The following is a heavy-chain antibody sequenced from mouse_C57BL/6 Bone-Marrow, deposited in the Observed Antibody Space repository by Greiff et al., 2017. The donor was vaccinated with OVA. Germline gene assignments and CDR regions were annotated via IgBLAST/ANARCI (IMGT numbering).Heavy chain of an antibody. CDR1: GFTFSDFY. D-gene: IGHD2-3*01. CDR3: ARDARRDGYLYYAMDY. V-gene: IGHV7-1*01. Sequence: EVKLVESGGGLVQSGRSLRLSCATSGFTFSDFYMEWVRPAPGKGLEWIAASRNKANDYTTEYSASVKGRFIVSRDTSQSILYLQMNALRAEDTAIYYCARDARRDGYLYYAMDYWGQGTSVTVSS. CDR2: SRNKANDYTT. J-gene: IGHJ4*01.